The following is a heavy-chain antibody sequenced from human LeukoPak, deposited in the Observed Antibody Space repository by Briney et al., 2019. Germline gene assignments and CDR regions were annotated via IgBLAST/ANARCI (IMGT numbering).Heavy chain of an antibody. V-gene: IGHV4-59*08. Sequence: SETLSLTCTVSGGSISSYYWSWIRQPPGQGLEWIGYIYYRGSTNYNPSLKSRVTIAVDTSKKQFSLKLSSVTAADTAVYYCVRGPTSSTPNAFEIWGQGTMVTVSS. D-gene: IGHD2-15*01. CDR2: IYYRGST. J-gene: IGHJ3*02. CDR3: VRGPTSSTPNAFEI. CDR1: GGSISSYY.